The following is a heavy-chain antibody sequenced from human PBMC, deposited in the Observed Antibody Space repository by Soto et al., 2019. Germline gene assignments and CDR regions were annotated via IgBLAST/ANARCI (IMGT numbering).Heavy chain of an antibody. V-gene: IGHV4-31*03. CDR1: GGPFSSGGYS. J-gene: IGHJ4*02. Sequence: QVQLQESGPGLVKPSQTLSLTCTVSGGPFSSGGYSWSWIRQEPGQGLEWIGYIYPNGDTSYNPSLKSRVTISADTAKTQFSLKLSSGTAADTAVYYCARGDSTVSSVFDYWGQGMVVTVSS. CDR2: IYPNGDT. D-gene: IGHD4-17*01. CDR3: ARGDSTVSSVFDY.